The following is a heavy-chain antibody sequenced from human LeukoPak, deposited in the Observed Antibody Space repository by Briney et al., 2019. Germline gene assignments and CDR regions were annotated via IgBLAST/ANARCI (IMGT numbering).Heavy chain of an antibody. D-gene: IGHD1-26*01. J-gene: IGHJ4*02. Sequence: GGSLRLSCAASGFTFSSYSVNWVRQAPGKGLEWVSSISSSSSYIYYADSVKGRFTISRDNAKNSLYLQMNSLRAEDTAVYYCARALGIVGATADYWGQGTLVTVSS. CDR1: GFTFSSYS. CDR2: ISSSSSYI. V-gene: IGHV3-21*01. CDR3: ARALGIVGATADY.